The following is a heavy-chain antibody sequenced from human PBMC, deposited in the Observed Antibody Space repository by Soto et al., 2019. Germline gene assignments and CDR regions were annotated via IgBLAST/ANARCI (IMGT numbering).Heavy chain of an antibody. J-gene: IGHJ4*02. V-gene: IGHV1-69*19. CDR1: GGTFSSYA. CDR2: IITIFGTA. Sequence: QVQLVQSGAEVKKPGSSVKVSCKASGGTFSSYAISWVRQAPGQGLEWMGGIITIFGTANYAQKFQRRVTITADESTSTACMERSSLRSEDTAVYYRARDPARGDYYQCSGYSDYSGEGTLVTVTT. CDR3: ARDPARGDYYQCSGYSDY. D-gene: IGHD3-10*01.